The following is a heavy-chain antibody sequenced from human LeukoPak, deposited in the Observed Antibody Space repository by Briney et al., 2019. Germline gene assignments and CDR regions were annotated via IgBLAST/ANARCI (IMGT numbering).Heavy chain of an antibody. CDR1: GFTFSSYA. CDR3: ANWLPYYYGSGSYPLTPTLDY. D-gene: IGHD3-10*01. CDR2: ISGSGGST. V-gene: IGHV3-23*01. Sequence: PGGSLRLSCAASGFTFSSYAMSWVRQAPGKGLEWVSAISGSGGSTYYADSVKGRLTISRDNSKNTLYLQMNSLRAEDTAVYYCANWLPYYYGSGSYPLTPTLDYWGQGTLVTVSS. J-gene: IGHJ4*02.